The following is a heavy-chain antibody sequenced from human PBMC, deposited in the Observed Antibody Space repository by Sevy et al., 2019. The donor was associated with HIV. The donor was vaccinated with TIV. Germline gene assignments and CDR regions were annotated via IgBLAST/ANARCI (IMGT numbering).Heavy chain of an antibody. CDR2: INQNGSEI. CDR3: AINSDYGMDA. CDR1: GLTFSNYW. D-gene: IGHD4-4*01. Sequence: GGSLRLSCVVSGLTFSNYWMSWVRQAPGKGLEWVANINQNGSEIYSVDSVKGRFTFSRDNAKNSLYLQMNSLRAEDTAVYYCAINSDYGMDAWGQGTTVTVSS. V-gene: IGHV3-7*01. J-gene: IGHJ6*02.